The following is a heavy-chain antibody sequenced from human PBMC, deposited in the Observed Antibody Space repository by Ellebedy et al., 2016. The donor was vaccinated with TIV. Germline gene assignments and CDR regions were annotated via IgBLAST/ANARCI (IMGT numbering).Heavy chain of an antibody. V-gene: IGHV1-2*02. Sequence: AASVKVSCKASGYTFTAYYVHWVRQAPGHGLEWMGWINPNTGGTYYAQKFQGRVTMSTDTSISTAYMELGRLRSDDPAVYYCSRGGSVPASLPSDFWGQGTLVTVSS. D-gene: IGHD2-2*01. CDR1: GYTFTAYY. CDR2: INPNTGGT. J-gene: IGHJ4*02. CDR3: SRGGSVPASLPSDF.